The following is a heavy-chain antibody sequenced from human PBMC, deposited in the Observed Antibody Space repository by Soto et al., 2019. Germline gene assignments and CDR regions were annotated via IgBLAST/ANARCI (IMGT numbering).Heavy chain of an antibody. J-gene: IGHJ4*02. CDR2: ISDDGSNE. CDR3: AKDFSQGY. Sequence: QVQLVESGGGVVQPGRSLRLSCAASGFTFSNYGMHWVRQAPGKGLEWVAVISDDGSNEYYADPVKGRFTISRDNSKNTLYLQMNSLRAEDTAVYYCAKDFSQGYWGQGTLVTVSS. CDR1: GFTFSNYG. V-gene: IGHV3-30*18.